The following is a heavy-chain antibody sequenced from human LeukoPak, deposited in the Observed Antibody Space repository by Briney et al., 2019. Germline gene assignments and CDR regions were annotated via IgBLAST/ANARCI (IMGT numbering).Heavy chain of an antibody. V-gene: IGHV4-59*01. CDR1: GGSISNSY. D-gene: IGHD4-17*01. J-gene: IGHJ4*02. CDR3: ARDPTHYDPPL. CDR2: ISYNGSP. Sequence: PSETLSLTCTVSGGSISNSYWSWIRLSPGKGLEWIGYISYNGSPDYSPSLKSRVTISSDTSKNQFFLIMRSVTAADTAVYYCARDPTHYDPPLWGQGTLVTVSS.